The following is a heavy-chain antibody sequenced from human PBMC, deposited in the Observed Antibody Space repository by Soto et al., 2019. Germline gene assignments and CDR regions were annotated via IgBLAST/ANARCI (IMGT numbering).Heavy chain of an antibody. D-gene: IGHD2-15*01. Sequence: GGSLRLSCAASGFTVSSNYMSWVRQAPGKGLEWVSVIYSGGSTYYADSVKGRFTISRDNSKNTLYLQMNSLRAEDTAVYYCARDGGRAASVVVVAANPNYYYYYMDVWGKGTTVTVSS. CDR2: IYSGGST. V-gene: IGHV3-66*01. CDR3: ARDGGRAASVVVVAANPNYYYYYMDV. J-gene: IGHJ6*03. CDR1: GFTVSSNY.